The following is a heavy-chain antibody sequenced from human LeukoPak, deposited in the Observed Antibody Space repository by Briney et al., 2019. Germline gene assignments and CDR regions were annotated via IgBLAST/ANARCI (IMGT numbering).Heavy chain of an antibody. J-gene: IGHJ4*02. CDR1: GFTFSGSA. V-gene: IGHV3-73*01. D-gene: IGHD2-21*01. CDR3: TRMQTLYCGGDCWNPFDY. Sequence: PGGSLRLSCAASGFTFSGSAMHWVRQASGKGLEWVGRIRSKANSYATAYAASVKGRFTISRDDSKNRAYLQMNSLKTEDTAVYYCTRMQTLYCGGDCWNPFDYWGQGTLVTVSS. CDR2: IRSKANSYAT.